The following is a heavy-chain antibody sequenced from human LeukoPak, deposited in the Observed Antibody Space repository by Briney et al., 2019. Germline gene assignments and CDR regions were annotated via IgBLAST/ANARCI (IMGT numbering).Heavy chain of an antibody. CDR3: ARDPGTMVRGVNRFDY. J-gene: IGHJ4*02. CDR2: INPSGGTT. CDR1: GYTFTSYY. D-gene: IGHD3-10*01. V-gene: IGHV1-46*01. Sequence: ASVKVSCKASGYTFTSYYMHWVRQAPGQGLEWMGIINPSGGTTSYAQKFRGRVTMTRDMSTSTVYMELSSLRSEDTAVYYCARDPGTMVRGVNRFDYWGQGTLVTVSS.